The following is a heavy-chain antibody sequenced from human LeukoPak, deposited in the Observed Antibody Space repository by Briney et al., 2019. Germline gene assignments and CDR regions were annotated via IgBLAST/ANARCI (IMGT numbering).Heavy chain of an antibody. CDR3: AKDLAYCGGDCYYDAFDI. D-gene: IGHD2-21*02. V-gene: IGHV3-33*06. CDR2: IWYDGSNK. Sequence: GGSLRLSCAASGFTFSSYGMQWVRQAPGKGLEWVAVIWYDGSNKYYADSVKGRFPISRDNSKNTLYLQMNSLRAEDTAVYYCAKDLAYCGGDCYYDAFDIWGQGTMVTVSS. CDR1: GFTFSSYG. J-gene: IGHJ3*02.